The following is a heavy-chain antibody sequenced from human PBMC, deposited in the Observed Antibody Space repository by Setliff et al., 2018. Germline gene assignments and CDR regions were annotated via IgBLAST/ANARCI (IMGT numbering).Heavy chain of an antibody. Sequence: GSLRLSCAASGFTFSSYWMHWVRQAPGKGLVWVSRINSDGSSTSYADSVKGRFTISRDNAKNTLYLQMNSLRAEDTAVYYCARVIRRQWLVEGKYGMDVWGQGTTVTVSS. D-gene: IGHD6-19*01. CDR2: INSDGSST. J-gene: IGHJ6*02. CDR3: ARVIRRQWLVEGKYGMDV. V-gene: IGHV3-74*01. CDR1: GFTFSSYW.